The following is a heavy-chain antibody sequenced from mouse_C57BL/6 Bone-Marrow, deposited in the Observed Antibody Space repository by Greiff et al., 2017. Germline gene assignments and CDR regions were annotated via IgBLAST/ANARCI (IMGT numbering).Heavy chain of an antibody. CDR1: GYTFTSYG. CDR3: ARGGAY. J-gene: IGHJ3*01. Sequence: QVQLQQSGAELARPGASVKLSCMASGYTFTSYGISWVKQRTGQGLEWIGEIYPRSGNTYYNEKFKGKATLTADKSSSTAYMELRSLTSEDSAVYFCARGGAYWGQGTLVTVSA. V-gene: IGHV1-81*01. CDR2: IYPRSGNT.